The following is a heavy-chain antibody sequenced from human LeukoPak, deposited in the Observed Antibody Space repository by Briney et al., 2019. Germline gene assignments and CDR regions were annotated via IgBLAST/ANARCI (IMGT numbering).Heavy chain of an antibody. CDR2: INPNSGVT. CDR3: ASSNDYGDYNYYYYYYMDV. Sequence: GASVMVSCKSSGYTFTGYYMHWVRQAPGQGLEWMGWINPNSGVTNYAQKFQGRVTMTRDTSISTAYMELSRLRSDDTAVYYCASSNDYGDYNYYYYYYMDVWGKGTTVTISS. V-gene: IGHV1-2*02. J-gene: IGHJ6*03. D-gene: IGHD4-17*01. CDR1: GYTFTGYY.